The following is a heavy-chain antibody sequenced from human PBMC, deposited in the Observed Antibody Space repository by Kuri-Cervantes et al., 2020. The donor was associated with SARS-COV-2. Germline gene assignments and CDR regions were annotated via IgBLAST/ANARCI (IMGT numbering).Heavy chain of an antibody. CDR1: GGSLSGYY. D-gene: IGHD2-2*01. V-gene: IGHV4-34*01. Sequence: ESLKISCAAYGGSLSGYYWSWIRQPPGKGLEWIGEINHSGSTNYNPSLKSRVTISVDTSKNQFSLKLSSVTAADTAVYYCARKSACSSTSCYPGAFDYWGQGTLVTVSS. CDR2: INHSGST. CDR3: ARKSACSSTSCYPGAFDY. J-gene: IGHJ4*02.